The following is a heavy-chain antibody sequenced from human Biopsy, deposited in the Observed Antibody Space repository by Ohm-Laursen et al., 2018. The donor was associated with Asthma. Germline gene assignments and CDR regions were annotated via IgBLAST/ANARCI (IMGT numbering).Heavy chain of an antibody. CDR2: INPRGGST. Sequence: ASVKASCKASGYTFTSYYTHWARQAPGQGLEWMGIINPRGGSTSYTQEFQGRVTMTRDTSTSTVYMELSSLRSEDTAVYYCARAGALIVGATMGYWGQGTLVTVSS. V-gene: IGHV1-46*01. J-gene: IGHJ4*02. D-gene: IGHD1-26*01. CDR3: ARAGALIVGATMGY. CDR1: GYTFTSYY.